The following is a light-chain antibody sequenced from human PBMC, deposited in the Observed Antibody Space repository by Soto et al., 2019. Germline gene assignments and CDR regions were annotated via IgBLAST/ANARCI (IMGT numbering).Light chain of an antibody. CDR3: QQYHSDPIT. CDR1: QSVLSNKQNY. CDR2: WAS. V-gene: IGKV4-1*01. J-gene: IGKJ5*01. Sequence: DIVMTQSPDSLAVSLGERATINCKSSQSVLSNKQNYLAWFQQKPGQPPKLLIYWASTRESGVPDRFSGTGSATDFTLTISSLQAEDVAVYYCQQYHSDPITFGQGTRLEI.